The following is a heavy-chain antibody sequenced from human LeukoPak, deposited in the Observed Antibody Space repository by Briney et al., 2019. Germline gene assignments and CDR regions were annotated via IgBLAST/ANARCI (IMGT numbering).Heavy chain of an antibody. D-gene: IGHD1-1*01. CDR1: GFTFTTYW. CDR2: IKQDGSEK. CDR3: ARLATDDFYFDY. V-gene: IGHV3-7*01. Sequence: PGGSLRLSCAASGFTFTTYWMSWVRQAPGKGLEWVANIKQDGSEKYYVDSVKGRFTISRDNAKNSLYLQMNSLRVEDTAVYYCARLATDDFYFDYWGQGTLVTVSS. J-gene: IGHJ4*02.